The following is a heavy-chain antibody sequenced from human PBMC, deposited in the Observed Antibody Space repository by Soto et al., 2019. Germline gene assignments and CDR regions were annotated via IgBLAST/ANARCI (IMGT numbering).Heavy chain of an antibody. J-gene: IGHJ4*02. D-gene: IGHD4-17*01. V-gene: IGHV4-39*01. CDR2: VYYRGRS. CDR1: GGSVTNSSYY. CDR3: VSQRTTVPTQAYIDY. Sequence: SETLSLTCTVSGGSVTNSSYYWGWIRQSPGKGLEWIGSVYYRGRSYSKSSVKSRVTISVDTSKNRFSLSLNSVTASDTAVYFCVSQRTTVPTQAYIDYWGPGALVTVSS.